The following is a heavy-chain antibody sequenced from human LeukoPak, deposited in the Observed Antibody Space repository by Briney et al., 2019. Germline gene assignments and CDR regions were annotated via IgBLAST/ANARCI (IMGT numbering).Heavy chain of an antibody. Sequence: GGSLRLSCAASGFIFSSYSMSWVRQAPGKGLEWLSYIIRINDAIYYADSVKGRFTISRDNAKNSLSLQMNSLRDEDTAVYYCARGYYSLGYFDYWGQGALVTVSS. CDR1: GFIFSSYS. CDR2: IIRINDAI. J-gene: IGHJ4*02. CDR3: ARGYYSLGYFDY. D-gene: IGHD3-22*01. V-gene: IGHV3-48*02.